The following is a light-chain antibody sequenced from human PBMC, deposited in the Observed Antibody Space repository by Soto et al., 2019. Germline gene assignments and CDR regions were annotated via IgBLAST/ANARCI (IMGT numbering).Light chain of an antibody. CDR3: LQYNSYPWA. CDR1: QSLSSW. CDR2: KAS. V-gene: IGKV1-5*03. J-gene: IGKJ1*01. Sequence: DIQMTQSPSTLSASVGDRVTITCRASQSLSSWLAWYQQKPGKAPKLLIYKASSLESGVPSRFSGSGSGTGFTLTISSLQPDDFATYYCLQYNSYPWAFGQGTKVDIK.